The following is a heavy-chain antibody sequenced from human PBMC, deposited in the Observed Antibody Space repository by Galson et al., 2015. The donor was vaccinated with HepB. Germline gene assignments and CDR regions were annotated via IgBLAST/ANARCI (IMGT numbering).Heavy chain of an antibody. V-gene: IGHV7-4-1*02. J-gene: IGHJ4*02. CDR3: VRDRYYDSSGYAY. CDR2: ISTNTGNP. CDR1: GYKFSAYS. Sequence: SVKVSCKASGYKFSAYSISWVRQAPGQGLEWMGWISTNTGNPTYAQGFTGRFVFSFDTSVTTTYLQINSLRAEDTAVYYCVRDRYYDSSGYAYWGQGTLVTVSS. D-gene: IGHD3-22*01.